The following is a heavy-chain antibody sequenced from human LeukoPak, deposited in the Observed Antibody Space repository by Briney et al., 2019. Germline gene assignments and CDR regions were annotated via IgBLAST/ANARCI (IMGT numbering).Heavy chain of an antibody. CDR2: IPYSGVNE. CDR3: AKGLRGLRNRIMGDTFDL. V-gene: IGHV3-23*01. CDR1: RISLSSYA. Sequence: PGGSLRLSCVVPRISLSSYAMSWVRQAPGKGLEWVSTIPYSGVNEYYADSVKGRFTISRDNSKDTLYLQMNGLRVEDTAVYYCAKGLRGLRNRIMGDTFDLWGQGTMVAVSS. D-gene: IGHD1-14*01. J-gene: IGHJ3*01.